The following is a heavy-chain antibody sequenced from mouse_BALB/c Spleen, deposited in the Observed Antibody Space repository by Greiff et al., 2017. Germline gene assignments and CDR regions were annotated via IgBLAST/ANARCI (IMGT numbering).Heavy chain of an antibody. Sequence: EVQVVESGGGLVKPGGSLKLSCAASGFTFSSYAMSWVRQSPEKRLEWVAEISSGGSYTYYPDTVTGRFTISRDNAKNTLYLEMSSLRSEDTAMYYCARDISGSSGYFDYWGQGTTLTVSS. CDR1: GFTFSSYA. D-gene: IGHD3-1*01. CDR3: ARDISGSSGYFDY. V-gene: IGHV5-9-4*01. CDR2: ISSGGSYT. J-gene: IGHJ2*01.